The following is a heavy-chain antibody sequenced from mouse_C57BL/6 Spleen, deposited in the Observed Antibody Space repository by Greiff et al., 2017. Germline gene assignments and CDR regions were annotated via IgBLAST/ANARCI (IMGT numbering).Heavy chain of an antibody. Sequence: VQLQQSGPELVKPGASVKISCKASGYTFTDYYINWVKQRPGQGLEWIGWIFPGSGSTYYNEKFKGKATLTVVKSSSTAYMLLSSLTSEDSAVYFCARYHYYVSNYWYFDVWGTGTTVTVAS. D-gene: IGHD1-2*01. CDR2: IFPGSGST. CDR3: ARYHYYVSNYWYFDV. V-gene: IGHV1-75*01. CDR1: GYTFTDYY. J-gene: IGHJ1*03.